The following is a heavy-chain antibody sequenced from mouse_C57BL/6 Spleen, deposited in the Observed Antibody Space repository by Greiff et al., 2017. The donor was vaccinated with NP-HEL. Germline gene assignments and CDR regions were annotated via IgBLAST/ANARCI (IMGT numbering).Heavy chain of an antibody. CDR2: INYDGSST. CDR3: ARDGDYGSRYWYFDV. Sequence: EVKLVESEGGLVQPGSSMKLSCTASGFTFSDYYMAWVRQVPEKGLEWVANINYDGSSTYYHDSLKSRFIISRDNAKNILYLQMSSLKSEDTATYYCARDGDYGSRYWYFDVWGTGTTVTVSS. J-gene: IGHJ1*03. CDR1: GFTFSDYY. D-gene: IGHD1-1*01. V-gene: IGHV5-16*01.